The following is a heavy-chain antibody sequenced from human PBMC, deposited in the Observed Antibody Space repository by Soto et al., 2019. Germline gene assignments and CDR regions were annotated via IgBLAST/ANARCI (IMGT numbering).Heavy chain of an antibody. CDR2: IQSGGTT. D-gene: IGHD1-26*01. J-gene: IGHJ3*02. V-gene: IGHV3-66*01. CDR3: ARDPVVGATTLANAFDI. CDR1: GFTVSSKY. Sequence: PGGSLRLSCAASGFTVSSKYMTWVRQAPGKGLEWISLIQSGGTTYYADSVKGRFTISRDTSENTLHLQMDSLRVEDTAVYYCARDPVVGATTLANAFDIWGQGTMVTVSS.